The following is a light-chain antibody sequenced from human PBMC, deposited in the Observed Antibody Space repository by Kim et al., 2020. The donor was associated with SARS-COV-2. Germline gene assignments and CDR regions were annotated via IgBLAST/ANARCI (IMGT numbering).Light chain of an antibody. CDR3: CSCAGSSTPNYV. V-gene: IGLV2-23*02. Sequence: QSVVTQPASVSGSPGQSITISCTGTSSDVGSYNLVSWYQQHPGKAPKLMIYEVSKRPSGVSNRFSGSKSGNTASLTISGLQAEDEADYYCCSCAGSSTPNYVFGTGTKVTVL. CDR2: EVS. J-gene: IGLJ1*01. CDR1: SSDVGSYNL.